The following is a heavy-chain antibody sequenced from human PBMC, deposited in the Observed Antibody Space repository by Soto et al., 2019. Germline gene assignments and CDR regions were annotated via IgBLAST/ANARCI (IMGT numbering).Heavy chain of an antibody. Sequence: ASVKVSCKASGYTFTSYGISWVRQAPGQGLEWMGWISAYNGETIYAQKFQGRVTMTEDTSTDTAYMELSSLRSEDTAVYYCATHGGYYYGSGSYWGMDVWGQGTTVTVS. CDR2: ISAYNGET. V-gene: IGHV1-18*01. CDR1: GYTFTSYG. CDR3: ATHGGYYYGSGSYWGMDV. J-gene: IGHJ6*02. D-gene: IGHD3-10*01.